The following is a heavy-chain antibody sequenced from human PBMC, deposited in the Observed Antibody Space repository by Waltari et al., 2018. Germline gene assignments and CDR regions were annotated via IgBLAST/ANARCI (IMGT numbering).Heavy chain of an antibody. Sequence: EVQLLESGGGLVQPGGSLRLSCAASEFTFSSYAMNWVRQAPGKGLEWVSTISGSGGNTYSADSVKGRFTISRDNSKNTLYLQMNSLRAEDTAVYYCAKDPAGTYYFEYWGQGTLVTVSS. CDR1: EFTFSSYA. CDR2: ISGSGGNT. V-gene: IGHV3-23*01. CDR3: AKDPAGTYYFEY. D-gene: IGHD6-19*01. J-gene: IGHJ4*02.